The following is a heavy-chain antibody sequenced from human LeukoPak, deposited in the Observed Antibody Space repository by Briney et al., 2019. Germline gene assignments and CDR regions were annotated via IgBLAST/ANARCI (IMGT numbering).Heavy chain of an antibody. V-gene: IGHV4-34*01. CDR2: INHSGST. Sequence: SETLSLTCAVYGGSFSGYYWSWIRQPPGKGLEWIGEINHSGSTNYNPSLKSRVTISVDTSKNQFSLKLSSVTAADTAVYYCARVEGSGWLDWFDPWGQGTLVTVSS. CDR1: GGSFSGYY. D-gene: IGHD6-19*01. CDR3: ARVEGSGWLDWFDP. J-gene: IGHJ5*02.